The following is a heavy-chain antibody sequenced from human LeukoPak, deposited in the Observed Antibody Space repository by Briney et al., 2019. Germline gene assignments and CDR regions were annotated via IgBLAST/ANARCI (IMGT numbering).Heavy chain of an antibody. CDR2: ISTDGSST. CDR3: ARTRTLPIAGGFDT. D-gene: IGHD3-16*01. Sequence: SGGSLRLSCAASGFTFSSYWMHWVRQGPGKGLVWVSRISTDGSSTDYADSVKGRFTISRENARNTLYLQMNSLRAEDTAVYYCARTRTLPIAGGFDTWGQGSLATVSS. V-gene: IGHV3-74*01. J-gene: IGHJ5*02. CDR1: GFTFSSYW.